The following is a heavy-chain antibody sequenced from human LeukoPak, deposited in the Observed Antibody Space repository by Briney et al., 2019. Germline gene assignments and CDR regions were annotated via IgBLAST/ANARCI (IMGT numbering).Heavy chain of an antibody. CDR3: VKYYYDSGGYYNGDC. CDR1: GFTFSSYA. Sequence: GGSLRLSCSASGFTFSSYAMHWVRQAPGKGLEYVSAISSNGGSTYYADSVKGRFTISRDNSKNTLFLQMSSLRAEDTAVYYCVKYYYDSGGYYNGDCWGQGTLVTVSS. CDR2: ISSNGGST. V-gene: IGHV3-64D*09. D-gene: IGHD3-22*01. J-gene: IGHJ4*02.